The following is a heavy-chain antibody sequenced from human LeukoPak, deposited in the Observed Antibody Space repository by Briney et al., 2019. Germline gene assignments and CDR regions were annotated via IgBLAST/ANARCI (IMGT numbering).Heavy chain of an antibody. CDR2: IYSGGST. Sequence: GGSLRLSCAASGFTVSSNYMSWVRQAPGKGLEWVSVIYSGGSTYYADSVKGRFTISRDNAKNSLYLQMNSLRTEDTAVYYCARANTAVAGRGLDYWGQGTLVTVSS. CDR3: ARANTAVAGRGLDY. D-gene: IGHD6-19*01. CDR1: GFTVSSNY. V-gene: IGHV3-53*01. J-gene: IGHJ4*02.